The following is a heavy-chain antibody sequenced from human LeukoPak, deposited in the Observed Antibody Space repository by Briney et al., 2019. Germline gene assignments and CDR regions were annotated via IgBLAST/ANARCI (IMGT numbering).Heavy chain of an antibody. CDR2: IKQDGSEK. Sequence: PGGSLRLSCAASGFTFSSYWMSWVRQAPGKGLEWVANIKQDGSEKYYVDFVKGRFTISRDNAKNSLYLQMNSLRAEDTAVYYCAREPYGDYFDYWGQGTLVTVSS. D-gene: IGHD4-17*01. CDR1: GFTFSSYW. CDR3: AREPYGDYFDY. J-gene: IGHJ4*02. V-gene: IGHV3-7*03.